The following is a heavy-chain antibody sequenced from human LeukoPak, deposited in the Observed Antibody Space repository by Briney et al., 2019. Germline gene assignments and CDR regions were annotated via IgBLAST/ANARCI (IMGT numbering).Heavy chain of an antibody. D-gene: IGHD4-17*01. CDR3: ARMTTGHDY. CDR1: GTSFTSYY. CDR2: VNHSGYT. V-gene: IGHV4-34*01. Sequence: SETLSLTCGVSGTSFTSYYWSWIRQTPGKGLEWIGEVNHSGYTNMNPSLKSRVTISVDTSTIQFYLMMTSVTAADTAVYFCARMTTGHDYWGQGILVTVSS. J-gene: IGHJ4*02.